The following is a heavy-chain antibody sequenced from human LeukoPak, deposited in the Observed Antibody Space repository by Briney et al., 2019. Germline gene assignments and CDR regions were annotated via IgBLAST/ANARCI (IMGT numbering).Heavy chain of an antibody. Sequence: SETLSLTCTVSGGSISNSYWSWIRQPAGKGLEWIGRIYTSGSTNYNPSLKSRVTMPVDTSKNQFSLNLTSVTAADTAVYYCARPRSTSGWDGDFDSWGQGTLVTVSS. CDR2: IYTSGST. J-gene: IGHJ4*02. CDR3: ARPRSTSGWDGDFDS. D-gene: IGHD6-19*01. CDR1: GGSISNSY. V-gene: IGHV4-4*07.